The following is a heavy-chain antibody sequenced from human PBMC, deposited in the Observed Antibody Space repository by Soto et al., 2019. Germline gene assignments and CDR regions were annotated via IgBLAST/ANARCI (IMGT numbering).Heavy chain of an antibody. CDR3: ARLAMASRRGYYGMDV. V-gene: IGHV5-10-1*01. Sequence: GESLKISCKGSGYSFTSYWISWVRQMPGKGLEWMGRIDPSDSYTNYSPSFQGHVTISADKSISTAYLQWSSLKASDTAMYYCARLAMASRRGYYGMDVWGQGTPVTGS. J-gene: IGHJ6*02. CDR1: GYSFTSYW. CDR2: IDPSDSYT. D-gene: IGHD3-16*01.